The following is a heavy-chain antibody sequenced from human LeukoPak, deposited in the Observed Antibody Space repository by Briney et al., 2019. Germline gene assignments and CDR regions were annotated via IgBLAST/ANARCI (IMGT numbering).Heavy chain of an antibody. J-gene: IGHJ4*02. CDR1: GGSISSYY. CDR2: IYYSGST. D-gene: IGHD3-9*01. V-gene: IGHV4-59*01. CDR3: ARALSYYDILTGYYSHYYFDY. Sequence: SEALSLTCTVSGGSISSYYWSWIRQPPGKGLEWIGYIYYSGSTNYNPSLKSRVTISVDTSKNQFSLKLSSVTAADTAVYYCARALSYYDILTGYYSHYYFDYWGQGTLVTVSS.